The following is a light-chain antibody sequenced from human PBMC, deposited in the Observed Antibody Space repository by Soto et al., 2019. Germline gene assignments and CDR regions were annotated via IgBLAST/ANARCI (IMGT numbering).Light chain of an antibody. CDR3: QHYNNWPRT. CDR1: TIVSSN. CDR2: GTS. J-gene: IGKJ1*01. Sequence: EIVMTQSPATLSVSPGEGTTLSCRASTIVSSNLAWYQQKPGQAPRLLLYGTSTRATGIPARFSGSGSGTEFTLTISILQSEDFAVYYCQHYNNWPRTFGQGTKVEIK. V-gene: IGKV3-15*01.